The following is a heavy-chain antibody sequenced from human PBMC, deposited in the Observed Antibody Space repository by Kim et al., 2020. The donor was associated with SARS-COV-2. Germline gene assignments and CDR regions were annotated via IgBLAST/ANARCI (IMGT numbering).Heavy chain of an antibody. J-gene: IGHJ4*02. Sequence: TNYNASLKSRLTISMDTSKRQFSLGLSSVSAADTAVYYCARRPVFDAYYDYWGQGTLVTVSS. D-gene: IGHD3-16*01. CDR3: ARRPVFDAYYDY. CDR2: T. V-gene: IGHV4-59*01.